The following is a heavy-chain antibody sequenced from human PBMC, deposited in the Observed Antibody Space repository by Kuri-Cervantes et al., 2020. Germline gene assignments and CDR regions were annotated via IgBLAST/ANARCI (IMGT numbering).Heavy chain of an antibody. Sequence: GESLKISCAASGFTFSSYAMSWVRQAPGKGLEWVSVISGSGGNTYYAESVKGRFTISRDNAKNSLYLQMNSLRGEDTAVYYCARVGRSTRPGYWGQGTLVTVSS. CDR2: ISGSGGNT. CDR1: GFTFSSYA. D-gene: IGHD6-6*01. CDR3: ARVGRSTRPGY. J-gene: IGHJ4*02. V-gene: IGHV3-23*01.